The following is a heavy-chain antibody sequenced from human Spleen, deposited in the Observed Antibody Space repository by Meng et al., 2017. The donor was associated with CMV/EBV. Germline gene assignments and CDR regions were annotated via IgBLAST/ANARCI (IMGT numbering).Heavy chain of an antibody. Sequence: GGSLRLSCAASGFSFRTYWMSWVRQAPGKGLEWVSGINWNGGSTGYADSVKGRFTISRDNAKNSLYLQMNSLRAEDTAVYYCARPSLYCSGGSCYSESAFDIWGQGTMVTVSS. D-gene: IGHD2-15*01. CDR1: GFSFRTYW. J-gene: IGHJ3*02. CDR3: ARPSLYCSGGSCYSESAFDI. CDR2: INWNGGST. V-gene: IGHV3-20*04.